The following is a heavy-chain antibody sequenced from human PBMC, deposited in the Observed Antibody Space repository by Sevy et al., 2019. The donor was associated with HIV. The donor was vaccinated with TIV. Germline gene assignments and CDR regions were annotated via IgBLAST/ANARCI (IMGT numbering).Heavy chain of an antibody. J-gene: IGHJ4*02. V-gene: IGHV3-7*01. CDR3: VREGVGGYSYSLDY. CDR2: MKEDGSEK. Sequence: LSLTCAASGFTFSVYWMSWVRQAPGKGLEWVATMKEDGSEKYYVDSVKGRFTISRDNAKNSLYLQMNSLRAEDTAVYYCVREGVGGYSYSLDYWGQGTLVTVSS. D-gene: IGHD5-18*01. CDR1: GFTFSVYW.